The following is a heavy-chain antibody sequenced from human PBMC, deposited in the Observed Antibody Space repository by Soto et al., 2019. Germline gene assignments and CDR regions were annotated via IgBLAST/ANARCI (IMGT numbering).Heavy chain of an antibody. V-gene: IGHV1-18*01. CDR1: GYAFTMYG. D-gene: IGHD1-1*01. J-gene: IGHJ4*02. Sequence: QVHLVQSGAEVKKPGASVNVSCQGSGYAFTMYGITWVRQAPGQGREWMGWISAHNGNTNYSQKLQGRVTVTRDTSKSKAYMELRSLRYDDTALYYCARGRYGDYWGQGALVTVSS. CDR3: ARGRYGDY. CDR2: ISAHNGNT.